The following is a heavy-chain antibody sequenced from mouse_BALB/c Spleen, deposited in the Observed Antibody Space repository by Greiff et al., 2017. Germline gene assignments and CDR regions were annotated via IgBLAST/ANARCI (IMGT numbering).Heavy chain of an antibody. D-gene: IGHD2-1*01. CDR2: IRLKSNNYAT. V-gene: IGHV6-6*02. Sequence: EVMLVESGGGLVQPGGSMKLSCVASGFTFSNYWMNWVRQSPEKGLEWVAEIRLKSNNYATHYAESVKGRFTISRDDSKSSVYLQMNNLRAEDTGIYYCTRPRTSYGNFGAMDYWGQGTSVTVSS. CDR3: TRPRTSYGNFGAMDY. CDR1: GFTFSNYW. J-gene: IGHJ4*01.